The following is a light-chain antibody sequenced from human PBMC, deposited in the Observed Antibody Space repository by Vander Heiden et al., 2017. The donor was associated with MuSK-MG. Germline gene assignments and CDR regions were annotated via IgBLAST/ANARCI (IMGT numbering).Light chain of an antibody. CDR2: LGS. CDR3: MQALQTPRRT. CDR1: QSLLHSNGYNY. Sequence: DIVMTQSPLSLPVTPGEPASISCRSSQSLLHSNGYNYLDWYLQKPGQSPQLLIYLGSNRASGVSDRFSGSGSGTDFTLKISRVEAEDVGVYYCMQALQTPRRTFGQGTKVXIK. V-gene: IGKV2-28*01. J-gene: IGKJ1*01.